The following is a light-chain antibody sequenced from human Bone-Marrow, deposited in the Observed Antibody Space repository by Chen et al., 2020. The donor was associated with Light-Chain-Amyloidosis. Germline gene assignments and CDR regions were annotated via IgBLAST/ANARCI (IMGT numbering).Light chain of an antibody. J-gene: IGLJ1*01. CDR2: EVT. CDR1: SSDVGGDNH. CDR3: SSYTITNTLV. Sequence: QSALTQPASVSGSPGQSITISCTGTSSDVGGDNHVSWYQQHPAKAPKLMIYEVTNRPSWVPDRFSASKSDNTASLTISGLQTEDEADYFCSSYTITNTLVFGSGTRLTVL. V-gene: IGLV2-14*01.